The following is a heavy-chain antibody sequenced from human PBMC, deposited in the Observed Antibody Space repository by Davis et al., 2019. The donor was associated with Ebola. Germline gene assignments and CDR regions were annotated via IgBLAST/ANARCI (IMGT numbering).Heavy chain of an antibody. D-gene: IGHD3-22*01. CDR1: GFTFSAYY. CDR3: ARDGDASGYPL. CDR2: INGNSKYT. J-gene: IGHJ4*02. V-gene: IGHV3-11*06. Sequence: GGSLRLSCAASGFTFSAYYMSWIRQAPGKGLEWVSYINGNSKYTNYAASVRGRFTISRDNAKNVLYLQIDSLRAEDTAVYYCARDGDASGYPLWGQGTRVTVSS.